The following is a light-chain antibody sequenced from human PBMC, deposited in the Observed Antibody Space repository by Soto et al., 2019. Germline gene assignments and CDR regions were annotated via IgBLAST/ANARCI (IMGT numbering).Light chain of an antibody. Sequence: EIVMTQSPATLSGSPGERATLSCRASQSVSSNLAWYQQKPGQAPRLLIYGASTRATGIPARFSGSGSGTEFTLTISSLQSEDFAVYYCQHYIDWRRTFGRGTKVEIK. CDR1: QSVSSN. CDR2: GAS. V-gene: IGKV3-15*01. J-gene: IGKJ1*01. CDR3: QHYIDWRRT.